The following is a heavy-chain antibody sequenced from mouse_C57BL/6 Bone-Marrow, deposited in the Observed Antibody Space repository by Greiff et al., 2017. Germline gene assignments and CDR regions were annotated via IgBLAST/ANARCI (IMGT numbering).Heavy chain of an antibody. D-gene: IGHD2-3*01. J-gene: IGHJ4*01. CDR3: ARDSGYYVHYYAMDY. V-gene: IGHV2-6-7*01. CDR1: GFSLTGYG. Sequence: QVQLKQSGPGLVAPSQSLSITCTVSGFSLTGYGVNWVRQPPGKGLEWLGMIWGDGSTDKNSALKSRLSISKDNSKSQVVLKMNSLQTDDTARYYYARDSGYYVHYYAMDYWGQGTSVTVSA. CDR2: IWGDGST.